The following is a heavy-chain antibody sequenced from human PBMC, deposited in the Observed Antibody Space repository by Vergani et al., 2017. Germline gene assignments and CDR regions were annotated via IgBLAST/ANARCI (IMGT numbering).Heavy chain of an antibody. CDR1: ADSISSGSYY. J-gene: IGHJ4*02. D-gene: IGHD6-13*01. CDR3: AWLGLTASRREAPVFDY. CDR2: IYYSGLT. V-gene: IGHV4-39*01. Sequence: QLQLQQSGPGLVKPSETLFLTCTVSADSISSGSYYWGWIRQPPGKSLEWIGSIYYSGLTYYNPSLKSRVAISVDTSKNQFSLKVTSVTAADTAVYFCAWLGLTASRREAPVFDYWGQGTLVTVSS.